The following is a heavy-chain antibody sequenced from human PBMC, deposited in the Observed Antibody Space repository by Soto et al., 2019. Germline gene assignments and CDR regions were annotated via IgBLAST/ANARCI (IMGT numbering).Heavy chain of an antibody. J-gene: IGHJ6*02. D-gene: IGHD2-2*01. CDR3: ARGHPIYCSSTSCYAYYYYYGMDV. CDR2: INHSGST. Sequence: SETLSVTCADYGGSFSGYSWSWIRQPPGKWLEWIGEINHSGSTNYNPSLKSRVTISVDTSKNQFSLKLSSVTAADTAVYYCARGHPIYCSSTSCYAYYYYYGMDVWGQGTTVTVSS. V-gene: IGHV4-34*01. CDR1: GGSFSGYS.